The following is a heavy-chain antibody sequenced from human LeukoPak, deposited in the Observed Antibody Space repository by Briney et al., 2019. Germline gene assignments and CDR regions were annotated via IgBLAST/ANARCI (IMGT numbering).Heavy chain of an antibody. CDR1: GGTFSSYT. D-gene: IGHD3-22*01. J-gene: IGHJ4*02. V-gene: IGHV1-69*05. CDR3: ARGGVDSSGSDY. Sequence: SVKVSCKASGGTFSSYTISWVRQAPGQGLEWMGRIIPIFGTANYAQKLQGRVTITTDESTSTAYMELSSLRSEDTAVYYCARGGVDSSGSDYWGQGTLVTVSS. CDR2: IIPIFGTA.